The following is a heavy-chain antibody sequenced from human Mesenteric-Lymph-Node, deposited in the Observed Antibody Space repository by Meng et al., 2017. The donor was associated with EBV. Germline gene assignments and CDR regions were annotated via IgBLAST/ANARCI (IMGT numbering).Heavy chain of an antibody. D-gene: IGHD2-2*02. CDR3: VKEFGSCYNCWFDS. J-gene: IGHJ5*01. CDR1: ALVFTSYA. V-gene: IGHV3-33*06. CDR2: ISYDGSDD. Sequence: VRSVRTWGGVGRDWKSPSPTCGRSALVFTSYAMQGVRQAPCKGLVWVEFISYDGSDDYYADSVQGRFTISRDNSENTVYLQMNSLRGEDTAVYYCVKEFGSCYNCWFDSWGQGILVTVSS.